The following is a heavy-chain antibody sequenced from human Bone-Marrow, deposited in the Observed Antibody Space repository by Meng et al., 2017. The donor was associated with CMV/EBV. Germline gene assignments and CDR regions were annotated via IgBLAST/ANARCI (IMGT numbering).Heavy chain of an antibody. Sequence: SETLSLTCTVSGGSISSSSYYWGWIRQPPGKGLEWIGSIYYSGSTYYNPSLKSRVTISVDTSKNQFSLKLSSVTAADTAVYYCARGWSSSSSPFDWWGQGTLVTVSS. CDR2: IYYSGST. J-gene: IGHJ4*02. CDR3: ARGWSSSSSPFDW. V-gene: IGHV4-39*01. D-gene: IGHD6-6*01. CDR1: GGSISSSSYY.